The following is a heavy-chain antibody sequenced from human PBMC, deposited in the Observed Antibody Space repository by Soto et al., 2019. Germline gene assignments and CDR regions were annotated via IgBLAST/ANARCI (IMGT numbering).Heavy chain of an antibody. V-gene: IGHV3-23*01. CDR3: AKDPPYCSSTSCPLGGMDV. D-gene: IGHD2-2*01. Sequence: GGSLRLSCAASGFTFSSYAMSWVRQAPGKGLEWVSAISGSGGSTYYADSVKGRFTISRDNSKNTLYLQMNSLRAEDTAVYYCAKDPPYCSSTSCPLGGMDVWGQGTTVTVSS. J-gene: IGHJ6*02. CDR1: GFTFSSYA. CDR2: ISGSGGST.